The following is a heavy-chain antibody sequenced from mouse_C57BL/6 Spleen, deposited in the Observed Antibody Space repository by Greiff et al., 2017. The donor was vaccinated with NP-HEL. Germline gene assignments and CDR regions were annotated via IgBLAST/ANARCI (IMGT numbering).Heavy chain of an antibody. J-gene: IGHJ3*01. Sequence: EVQLQQSGPELVKPGASVKISCKASGYTFTDYYMNWVKQSHGKSLEWIGDINPNNGGTSYNQKFKGKATLTVDKSSSTAYMELRSLTSEDSAVYYCASLWLRRVAYWGQGTLVTVSA. CDR1: GYTFTDYY. D-gene: IGHD2-2*01. CDR2: INPNNGGT. V-gene: IGHV1-26*01. CDR3: ASLWLRRVAY.